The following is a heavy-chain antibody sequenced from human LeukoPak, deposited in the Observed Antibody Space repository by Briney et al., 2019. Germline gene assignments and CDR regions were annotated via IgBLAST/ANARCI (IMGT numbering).Heavy chain of an antibody. D-gene: IGHD3-9*01. J-gene: IGHJ4*02. Sequence: GGSLRLSCAASGFTFSSYSMNWVRQAPGEGLEWVSSISSSSSYIYYADSVKGRFTISRDNAKNSLYLQMNSLRAEDTAVYYCARDSNYDILTGYYWDYWGQGTLVTVSS. CDR1: GFTFSSYS. V-gene: IGHV3-21*01. CDR2: ISSSSSYI. CDR3: ARDSNYDILTGYYWDY.